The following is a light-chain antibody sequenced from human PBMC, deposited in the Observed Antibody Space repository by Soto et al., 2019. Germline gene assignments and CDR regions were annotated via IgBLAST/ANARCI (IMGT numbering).Light chain of an antibody. J-gene: IGKJ2*01. Sequence: EIVMTQSPATLSVSPGERATVSCRASQSVSSNLAWYQQKTGQAPRLLIYGASTRATGIPARFSGSGSGTEFTLTICSMQSEEFAVYYCEQYNNWPRTFGQGTKRAIK. CDR1: QSVSSN. CDR3: EQYNNWPRT. V-gene: IGKV3-15*01. CDR2: GAS.